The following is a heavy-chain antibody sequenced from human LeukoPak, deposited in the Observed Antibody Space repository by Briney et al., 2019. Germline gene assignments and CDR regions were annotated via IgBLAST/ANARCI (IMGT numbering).Heavy chain of an antibody. V-gene: IGHV3-15*01. CDR2: IKTKTDGDRT. Sequence: KPGGSLRLSCVVSGFTFSNAWMSWIRQAPGKGLEWVGRIKTKTDGDRTDYAAPVEGRFTISRDDSKNTLSLQMNSLKTEDTAVYYCVGGLARIRYWGQGTLVTVSS. D-gene: IGHD6-19*01. CDR1: GFTFSNAW. J-gene: IGHJ4*02. CDR3: VGGLARIRY.